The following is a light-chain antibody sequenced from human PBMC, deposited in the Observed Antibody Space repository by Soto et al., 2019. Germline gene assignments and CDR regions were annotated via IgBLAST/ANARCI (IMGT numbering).Light chain of an antibody. Sequence: QSVLTQPPSASGSPGQSVTISCTGTRIDVGGHNYVSWYQQRPGKAPTLLIYEISKRPSGVPDRFSGSKSGSTASLTVSGLQAADEAQYYCSSYAGGNNLVFGGGTKLTVL. CDR2: EIS. J-gene: IGLJ2*01. CDR1: RIDVGGHNY. V-gene: IGLV2-8*01. CDR3: SSYAGGNNLV.